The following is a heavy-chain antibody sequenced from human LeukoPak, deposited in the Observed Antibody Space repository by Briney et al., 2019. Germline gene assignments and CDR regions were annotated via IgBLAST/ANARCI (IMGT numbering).Heavy chain of an antibody. CDR3: ARAPNDPWNAHYTGGLYYIDV. D-gene: IGHD3-3*01. CDR1: GGSISSSY. J-gene: IGHJ6*03. CDR2: INHSGST. Sequence: PSETLSLTCTVSGGSISSSYWTWLRQPPGKGLEWIGNINHSGSTSYNPSLKSRVTIFLDMSKNQISLELHSLTATDTAVYYCARAPNDPWNAHYTGGLYYIDVWGKGTTVIVSS. V-gene: IGHV4-59*01.